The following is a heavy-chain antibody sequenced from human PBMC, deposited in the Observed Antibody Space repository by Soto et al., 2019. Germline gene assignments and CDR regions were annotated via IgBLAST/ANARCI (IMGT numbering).Heavy chain of an antibody. Sequence: GGSLRLSCAASGFTFSSYAMSWVRQAPGKGLEWVSAISGSGGSTYYADSVKGRFTISRDNSKNTLYLQMNSLRAEDTAVYYCAKVVRSCSSTSCYAIDAFDIWGQGTMVTVSS. CDR2: ISGSGGST. V-gene: IGHV3-23*01. D-gene: IGHD2-2*01. CDR1: GFTFSSYA. J-gene: IGHJ3*02. CDR3: AKVVRSCSSTSCYAIDAFDI.